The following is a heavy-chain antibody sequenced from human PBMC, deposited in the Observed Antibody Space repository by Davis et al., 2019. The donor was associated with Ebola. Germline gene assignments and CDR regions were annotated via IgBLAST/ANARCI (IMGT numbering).Heavy chain of an antibody. Sequence: PGGSLRLSCAASGFTFSNYWMAWGRQAPGKGLEWVAHIKEDGSEKYYVDSVKGRFTISRDNAKDSLFLQMDSLRAEDTAVYYCARRTAGITLSFYAMDVWGQGTTVTVSS. CDR1: GFTFSNYW. D-gene: IGHD1-1*01. CDR2: IKEDGSEK. CDR3: ARRTAGITLSFYAMDV. J-gene: IGHJ6*02. V-gene: IGHV3-7*01.